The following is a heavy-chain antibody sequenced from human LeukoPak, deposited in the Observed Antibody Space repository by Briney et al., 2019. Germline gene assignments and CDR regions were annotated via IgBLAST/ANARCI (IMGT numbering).Heavy chain of an antibody. J-gene: IGHJ4*02. CDR1: GFTFTTYA. CDR2: IGDSGGST. D-gene: IGHD2-2*01. V-gene: IGHV3-23*01. Sequence: GGSLRLSCAASGFTFTTYAMSWVRQPPGKGLEGVSAIGDSGGSTYYADSVKGHFIISRDNSRNTLYLQMNSLRAEDTAMYYCAKYRYCTATSCPGVFDYWGRGTLVTVSS. CDR3: AKYRYCTATSCPGVFDY.